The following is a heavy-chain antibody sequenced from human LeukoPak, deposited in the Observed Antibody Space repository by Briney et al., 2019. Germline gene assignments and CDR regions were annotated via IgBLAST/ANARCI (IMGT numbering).Heavy chain of an antibody. CDR3: ARGYYDSSGPGGY. Sequence: GGSLRLSCTASGFTFSSYNMNWVRQAPGKGLEWVSYISGSSSTIYYADSVKGRFTISRDDAKNSLYLQMNSLRDEDTAVYYCARGYYDSSGPGGYWGQGTLVTVSS. CDR2: ISGSSSTI. D-gene: IGHD3-22*01. CDR1: GFTFSSYN. J-gene: IGHJ4*02. V-gene: IGHV3-48*02.